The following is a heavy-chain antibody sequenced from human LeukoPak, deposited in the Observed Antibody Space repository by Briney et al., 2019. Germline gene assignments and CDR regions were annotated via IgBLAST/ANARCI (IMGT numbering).Heavy chain of an antibody. D-gene: IGHD3-22*01. V-gene: IGHV1-24*01. CDR1: GYTPTELS. CDR3: AADYYDSSGYYLNYYYGMDV. Sequence: ASVKVSCKVSGYTPTELSMHWVRQAHGKGLEWMGGFDPEDGETIYAQKFQGRVTMTEDTSTDTAYMELSSLRSEDTAVYYCAADYYDSSGYYLNYYYGMDVWGQGTTVTVSS. J-gene: IGHJ6*02. CDR2: FDPEDGET.